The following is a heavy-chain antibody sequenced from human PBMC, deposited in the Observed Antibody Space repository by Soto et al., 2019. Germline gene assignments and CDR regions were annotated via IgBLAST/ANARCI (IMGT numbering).Heavy chain of an antibody. V-gene: IGHV3-23*01. CDR2: ISGSGGST. D-gene: IGHD3-3*01. J-gene: IGHJ4*02. CDR3: AKDRPDLHYDFWSGYYLKGYYFDY. Sequence: VQLLESGGGLVQPGGSLRLSCAASGFTFSSYAMSWVRQAPGKGLEWVSAISGSGGSTYYADSVKGRFTISRDNSKNTLYLQMNSLRAEDTAVYYCAKDRPDLHYDFWSGYYLKGYYFDYWGQGTLVTVSS. CDR1: GFTFSSYA.